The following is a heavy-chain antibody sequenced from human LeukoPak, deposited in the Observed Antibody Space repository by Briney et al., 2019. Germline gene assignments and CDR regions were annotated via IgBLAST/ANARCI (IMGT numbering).Heavy chain of an antibody. Sequence: SETLSLTCTVSGGSISSYYWSWIRQPPGKGLEWIGYIYYSGSTNYNPSLKSRVTISVDTSKNQFSLKLSSVTAADTAVYYCARGDSSSSGLGMDVWGQGTTVTVSS. CDR2: IYYSGST. CDR1: GGSISSYY. D-gene: IGHD6-6*01. V-gene: IGHV4-59*12. CDR3: ARGDSSSSGLGMDV. J-gene: IGHJ6*02.